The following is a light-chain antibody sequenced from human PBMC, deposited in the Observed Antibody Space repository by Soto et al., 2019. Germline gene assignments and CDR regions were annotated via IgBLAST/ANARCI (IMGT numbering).Light chain of an antibody. CDR3: AAWDDSLNGVV. J-gene: IGLJ2*01. CDR2: SNN. CDR1: SSNIGSNN. V-gene: IGLV1-44*01. Sequence: QSVLTQPPSASGTPGQRVTISCSGSSSNIGSNNVNWYQQLPGTAPKLLIYSNNQRPSGVPDRFSASKSGTSASLAISGLQSEDEADYYCAAWDDSLNGVVFGGGTKLTV.